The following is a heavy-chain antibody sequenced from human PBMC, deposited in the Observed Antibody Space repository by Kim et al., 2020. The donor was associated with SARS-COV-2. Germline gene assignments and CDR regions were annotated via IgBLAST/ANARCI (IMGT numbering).Heavy chain of an antibody. J-gene: IGHJ4*02. CDR3: ARVGVRGVPFDY. Sequence: SETLSLTCTVSGGSISSGGYYWSWIRQHPGKGLEWIGYIYYSGSTYYNPSLKSRVTISVDTSKNQFSLKLSSVTAADTAVYYCARVGVRGVPFDYWGQGTLVTVSS. CDR1: GGSISSGGYY. CDR2: IYYSGST. D-gene: IGHD3-10*01. V-gene: IGHV4-31*03.